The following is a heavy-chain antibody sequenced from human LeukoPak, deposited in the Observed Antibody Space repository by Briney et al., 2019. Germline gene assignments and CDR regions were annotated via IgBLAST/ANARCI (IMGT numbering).Heavy chain of an antibody. D-gene: IGHD3-3*01. CDR3: ARDRLFWSDPYRGYYYYMDV. V-gene: IGHV1-2*02. CDR1: GYTFTGYY. Sequence: ASVKVSCKASGYTFTGYYMHWVRQAPGQGLEWMGWINPNSGGTNYAQKLQGRVTMTRDTSISTAYMELSRLRSDDTAVYYCARDRLFWSDPYRGYYYYMDVWGKGTTVTVSS. CDR2: INPNSGGT. J-gene: IGHJ6*03.